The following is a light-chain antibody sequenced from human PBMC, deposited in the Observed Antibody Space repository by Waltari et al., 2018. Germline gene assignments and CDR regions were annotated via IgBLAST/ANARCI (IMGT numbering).Light chain of an antibody. CDR1: PSVFLNSNNKNY. V-gene: IGKV4-1*01. J-gene: IGKJ1*01. Sequence: DIVMTQSPDSLAVSLGERATINCKSSPSVFLNSNNKNYLAWYQQKPGQPPKLLIYWASTRESGVPDRFSGSGSGADFTLTISSLQAEDVAVYCCQQYYSLPWTFGQGTTVEIK. CDR3: QQYYSLPWT. CDR2: WAS.